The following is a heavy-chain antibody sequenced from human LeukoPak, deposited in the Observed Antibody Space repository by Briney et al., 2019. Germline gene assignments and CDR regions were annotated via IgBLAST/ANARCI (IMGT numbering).Heavy chain of an antibody. Sequence: PSETLSLTCTVSGGSISSGSYYWSWIRQPAGKGLEWIGRIYTSANTNYNPSLESRVTISVDTSKNQFSLKLTSVTATDTAVYYCASGKAYCSSTSCYLDAFDIWGQGTMVTVSS. CDR1: GGSISSGSYY. CDR2: IYTSANT. CDR3: ASGKAYCSSTSCYLDAFDI. D-gene: IGHD2-2*01. V-gene: IGHV4-61*02. J-gene: IGHJ3*02.